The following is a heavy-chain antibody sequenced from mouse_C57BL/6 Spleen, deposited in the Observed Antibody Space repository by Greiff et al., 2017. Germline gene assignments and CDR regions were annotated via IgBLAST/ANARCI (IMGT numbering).Heavy chain of an antibody. CDR3: ARGDYDYDWAWFAY. D-gene: IGHD2-4*01. V-gene: IGHV1-39*01. CDR2: INPNYGTT. Sequence: EVKLVESGPELVKPGASVKISCKASGYSFTDYNMNWVKQSNGKSLEWIGVINPNYGTTSYNQKFKGKATLTVDQSSSTAYMQLNSLTSEDSAVYYCARGDYDYDWAWFAYWGQGTLVTVSA. J-gene: IGHJ3*01. CDR1: GYSFTDYN.